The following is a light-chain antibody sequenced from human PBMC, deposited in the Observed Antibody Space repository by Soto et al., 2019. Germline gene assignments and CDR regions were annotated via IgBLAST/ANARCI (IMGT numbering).Light chain of an antibody. CDR2: GAS. V-gene: IGKV3-20*01. J-gene: IGKJ1*01. CDR3: QQYNSYSPEWT. CDR1: QSVSSSY. Sequence: EIVFTQSPGTLSLSPGERATLSCRASQSVSSSYLAWYQQKPGQAPRLLIYGASNRATGIPDRISGSGSGTDFTLTISSLQPDDFATYYCQQYNSYSPEWTFGQGTKVDIK.